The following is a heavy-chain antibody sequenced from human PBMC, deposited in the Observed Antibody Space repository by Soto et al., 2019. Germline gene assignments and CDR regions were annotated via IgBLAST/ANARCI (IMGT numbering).Heavy chain of an antibody. CDR1: GYSFTSYW. J-gene: IGHJ6*02. V-gene: IGHV5-10-1*01. CDR2: IDPSDSYT. CDR3: ARQDYGDSVYYYGMDV. D-gene: IGHD4-17*01. Sequence: PGESLKISCKGSGYSFTSYWIVLVRQMHGKGLEWMGRIDPSDSYTNYSPSFQGHVTISADKSISTAYLQWSSLKASDTAMYYCARQDYGDSVYYYGMDVWGQGTTVTVSS.